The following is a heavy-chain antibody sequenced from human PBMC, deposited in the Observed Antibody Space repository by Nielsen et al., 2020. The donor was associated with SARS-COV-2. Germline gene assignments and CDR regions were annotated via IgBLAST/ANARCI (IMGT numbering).Heavy chain of an antibody. J-gene: IGHJ4*02. CDR1: GFTFSDYS. CDR2: ISGDSNYI. V-gene: IGHV3-21*01. Sequence: GESLKISCTGSGFTFSDYSMNWVRQAPGKGLEWVSSISGDSNYIFYSELVKGRFTMSRDNGKNSLYLQMNTLRSEDTARYYCARDGKDSKRWHQRVDYCGQGTMVTVSS. CDR3: ARDGKDSKRWHQRVDY. D-gene: IGHD2-15*01.